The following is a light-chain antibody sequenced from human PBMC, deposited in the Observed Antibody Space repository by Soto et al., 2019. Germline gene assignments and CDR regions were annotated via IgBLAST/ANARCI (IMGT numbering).Light chain of an antibody. CDR3: QQYVNWPYT. V-gene: IGKV3-15*01. CDR2: GAS. J-gene: IGKJ2*01. CDR1: QSISSD. Sequence: ETVMTQSPAALSVSPGEAATLSCRASQSISSDLAWYQQKPGQAPSLLIYGASTRATGIPARFSGSGSGTEFTLTISSLQSEDFAVYYCQQYVNWPYTFGQGTKLEIK.